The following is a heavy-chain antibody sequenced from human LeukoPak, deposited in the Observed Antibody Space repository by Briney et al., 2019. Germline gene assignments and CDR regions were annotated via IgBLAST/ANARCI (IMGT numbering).Heavy chain of an antibody. J-gene: IGHJ2*01. CDR1: GFTFSTYW. CDR3: ARGSWYFDL. V-gene: IGHV3-74*03. D-gene: IGHD3-10*01. CDR2: INSDGSHT. Sequence: GGSLRLSCAVSGFTFSTYWMHWVRHAPGKGLVWVARINSDGSHTTYADSVKGRFTISRDSAESTLYLQMNSLRAEDTAVYYCARGSWYFDLWGRGTLVSVSS.